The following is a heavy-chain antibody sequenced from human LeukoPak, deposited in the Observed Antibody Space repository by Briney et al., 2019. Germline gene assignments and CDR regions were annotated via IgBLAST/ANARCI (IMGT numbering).Heavy chain of an antibody. V-gene: IGHV3-20*04. CDR3: AELGITMIGGV. J-gene: IGHJ6*04. D-gene: IGHD3-10*02. CDR1: GFTFDDYG. CDR2: RNGGST. Sequence: GGSLRLSCAASGFTFDDYGMSWVRQAPGKGLEWVSGRNGGSTSYADSVKGRFTISRDTAKNSLYLQMNSLRAEDTAVYYCAELGITMIGGVWGKGTTVTISS.